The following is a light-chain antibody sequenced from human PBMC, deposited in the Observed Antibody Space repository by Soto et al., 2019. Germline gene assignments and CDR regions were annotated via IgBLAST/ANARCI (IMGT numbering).Light chain of an antibody. CDR2: GAF. CDR1: QSITEK. J-gene: IGKJ5*01. V-gene: IGKV3-20*01. Sequence: EIVLTQSPGTLSLSPGERATLSCRASQSITEKVVWYQQKSGQAPRLLIYGAFTRAAGVPARFSGSGSGTEFTLTISRLEPDDFAVYYCQQYGSSSTFGQGTRLENK. CDR3: QQYGSSST.